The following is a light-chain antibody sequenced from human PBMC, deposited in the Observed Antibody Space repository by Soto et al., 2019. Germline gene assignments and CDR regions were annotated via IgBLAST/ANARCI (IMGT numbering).Light chain of an antibody. CDR3: QQYGSSPFT. CDR1: QSVSSSY. V-gene: IGKV3-20*01. CDR2: GAS. J-gene: IGKJ3*01. Sequence: EIVLTQSPGTLSLSPGERATLSCRASQSVSSSYLAWYQQKPGQAHRLLIYGASSRATGIPDRFSGSGSVKDFTLTISRLEPEDFAVYYCQQYGSSPFTFGPGTKVDIK.